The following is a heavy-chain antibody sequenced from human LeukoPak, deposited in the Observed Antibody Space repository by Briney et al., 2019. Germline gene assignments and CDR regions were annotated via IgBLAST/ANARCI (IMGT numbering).Heavy chain of an antibody. Sequence: GGSLRLSCAASGFTLSSYWMHWARQTPGKGLVWVSRMSSDESTTNYADSVRGRFTISRDNAKNALYLQMNNLRAEDTAIYFCARGREPCGWFDPWGQGTLVTVSS. CDR2: MSSDESTT. CDR1: GFTLSSYW. D-gene: IGHD1-14*01. V-gene: IGHV3-74*01. J-gene: IGHJ5*02. CDR3: ARGREPCGWFDP.